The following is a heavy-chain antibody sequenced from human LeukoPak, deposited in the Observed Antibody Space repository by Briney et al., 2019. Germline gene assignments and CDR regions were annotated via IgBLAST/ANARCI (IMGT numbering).Heavy chain of an antibody. J-gene: IGHJ6*03. CDR2: IYYSGST. V-gene: IGHV4-59*01. CDR1: GGSISSYY. CDR3: ARDPHPRMGTIFGVVIPYYMDV. D-gene: IGHD3-3*01. Sequence: SETLSLTCTVSGGSISSYYWSWIRQPPGKGLEWIGYIYYSGSTNYNPSLKSRVTISVDTSKNQFSLKLSSVTAADTAVYYCARDPHPRMGTIFGVVIPYYMDVWGKGTTVTVSS.